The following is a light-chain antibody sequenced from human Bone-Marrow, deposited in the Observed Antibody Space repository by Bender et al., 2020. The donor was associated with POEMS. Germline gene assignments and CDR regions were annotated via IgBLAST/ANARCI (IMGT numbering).Light chain of an antibody. Sequence: QSALTQPASVSGSPGQSITISCTGTSSDVGSYSLVSWYQHLPGTAPKLLIYGYNNRPSGVPDRFSGSKSGTSASLAITGLQAEDEGDYYCQSYDNSLGGWVFGGGTKLTVL. CDR3: QSYDNSLGGWV. V-gene: IGLV2-14*02. CDR2: GYN. CDR1: SSDVGSYSL. J-gene: IGLJ3*02.